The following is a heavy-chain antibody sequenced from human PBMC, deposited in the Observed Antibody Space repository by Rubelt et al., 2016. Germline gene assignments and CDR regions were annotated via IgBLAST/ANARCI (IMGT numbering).Heavy chain of an antibody. V-gene: IGHV3-30*18. J-gene: IGHJ4*02. D-gene: IGHD5-18*01. CDR2: ISYDGSNK. Sequence: AGRSLRLSCAASGFTFSSYGMHWVRQAPGKGLEWVAVISYDGSNKYYADSVKGRFTISRDNAKNSLYLQMNSLRAEDTAVYYCAKTRAYSYGPYDYWGQGTLVTVSS. CDR1: GFTFSSYG. CDR3: AKTRAYSYGPYDY.